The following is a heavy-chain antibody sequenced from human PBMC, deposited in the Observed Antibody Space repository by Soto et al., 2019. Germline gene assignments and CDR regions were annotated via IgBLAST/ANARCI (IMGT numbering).Heavy chain of an antibody. Sequence: EVQLLESGGGLVQPGGSLRLSCAASGFTFSNYGMSWVRQAPGKGLEWVSSISRSGGDTYYADSVKGRFTISRDNSKNTLYLQMNSLTADDTALYYCARASYYHGSGNNFPFDYWGQGTLVTVSS. D-gene: IGHD3-10*01. V-gene: IGHV3-23*01. CDR3: ARASYYHGSGNNFPFDY. J-gene: IGHJ4*02. CDR1: GFTFSNYG. CDR2: ISRSGGDT.